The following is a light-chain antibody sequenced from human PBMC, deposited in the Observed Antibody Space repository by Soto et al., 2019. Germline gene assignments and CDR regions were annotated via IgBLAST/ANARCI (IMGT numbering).Light chain of an antibody. CDR1: SSNIGGNS. CDR2: DDN. V-gene: IGLV1-51*01. J-gene: IGLJ1*01. CDR3: GSWDSSLSAYV. Sequence: QPPSVSAAPGQKVSISCSGSSSNIGGNSVSWYQQLPGTAPKLLIYDDNKRPSGIPDRFSGSKSGTSATLGITGFQTGDEADYYCGSWDSSLSAYVFGTGTKVTVL.